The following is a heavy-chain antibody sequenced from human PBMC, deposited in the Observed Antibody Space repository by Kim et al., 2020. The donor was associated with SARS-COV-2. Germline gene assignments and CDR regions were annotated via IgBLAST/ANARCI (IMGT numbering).Heavy chain of an antibody. D-gene: IGHD6-19*01. CDR1: GFTFSSYG. J-gene: IGHJ5*02. CDR2: ISYDGSNK. Sequence: SLRLSCAASGFTFSSYGMHWVRQAPGPGLEWVAVISYDGSNKYYADSVKGRFTISSDNSTNTLYLQMNRLRAEAPAVSSCRVAGPTPASWGQGTLVT. CDR3: RVAGPTPAS. V-gene: IGHV3-30*03.